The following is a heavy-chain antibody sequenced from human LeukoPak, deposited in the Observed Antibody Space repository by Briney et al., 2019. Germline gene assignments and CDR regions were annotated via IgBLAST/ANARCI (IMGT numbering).Heavy chain of an antibody. Sequence: SETLSLTCSVSGGPTSSSDYYWGWIRQPPGKGLEWIGRISYTGNTYYTPSLKSRVTISVDTSNNLSSLRLSSVTAGDTAVYYCARLTHSYYVDSSAYYPYYYMDVWGKGTTVTVSS. V-gene: IGHV4-39*02. CDR2: ISYTGNT. CDR1: GGPTSSSDYY. J-gene: IGHJ6*03. D-gene: IGHD3-22*01. CDR3: ARLTHSYYVDSSAYYPYYYMDV.